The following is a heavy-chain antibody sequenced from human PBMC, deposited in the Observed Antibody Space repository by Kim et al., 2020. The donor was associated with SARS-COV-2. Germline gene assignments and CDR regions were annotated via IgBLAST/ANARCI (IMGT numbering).Heavy chain of an antibody. D-gene: IGHD2-15*01. Sequence: KFQGRVTITVDTSASTAYMELSSLRSEDTAVYYCATRRSTQYYYYYGMDVWGQGTTVTVSS. J-gene: IGHJ6*02. CDR3: ATRRSTQYYYYYGMDV. V-gene: IGHV1-3*01.